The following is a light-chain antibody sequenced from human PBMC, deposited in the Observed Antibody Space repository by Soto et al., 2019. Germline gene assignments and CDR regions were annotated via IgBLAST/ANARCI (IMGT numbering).Light chain of an antibody. V-gene: IGLV2-14*03. CDR2: EVS. J-gene: IGLJ1*01. Sequence: QSVLTQPASVSGSPGQSIAISCTGSSSDVGAYDYVSWYQQHPDKAPRLIMYEVSYRPSGVSNRFPGSKSVNTATLTISGLQAEDEGDYYCSSHTTSDTRVFGTGTKLTVL. CDR1: SSDVGAYDY. CDR3: SSHTTSDTRV.